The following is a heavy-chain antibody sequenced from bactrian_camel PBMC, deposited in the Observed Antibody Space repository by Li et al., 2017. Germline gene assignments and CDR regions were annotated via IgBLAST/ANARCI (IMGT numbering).Heavy chain of an antibody. CDR1: GFTFSSYY. D-gene: IGHD5*01. Sequence: QLVESGGGLVQPGGSPRLSCAASGFTFSSYYMTWVRQAPGMVLEWISGIHTGTGNTYYADSVKGRFTVSLDAARNTVYLQMNELKPADTATYYCAADLGPMSCGSFYHFSDYLYGGQGTQVTVS. J-gene: IGHJ4*01. V-gene: IGHV3S40*01. CDR2: IHTGTGNT. CDR3: AADLGPMSCGSFYHFSDYLY.